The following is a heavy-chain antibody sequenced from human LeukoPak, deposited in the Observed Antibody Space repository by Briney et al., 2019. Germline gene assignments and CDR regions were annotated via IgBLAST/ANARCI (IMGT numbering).Heavy chain of an antibody. Sequence: GGSLRLSCAASGFAFSSYAMNWVRQVPGKGLEWVSAINGNGGSTYYADSVKGRFTISRDNSKNTLYLQMNSLRAEDTAVYYCAKGPRYGSGSYDYYMDVWGKGTTVTISS. CDR3: AKGPRYGSGSYDYYMDV. CDR1: GFAFSSYA. D-gene: IGHD3-10*01. V-gene: IGHV3-23*01. CDR2: INGNGGST. J-gene: IGHJ6*03.